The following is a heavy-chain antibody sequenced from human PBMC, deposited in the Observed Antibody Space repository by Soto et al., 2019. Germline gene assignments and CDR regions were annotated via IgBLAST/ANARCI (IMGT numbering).Heavy chain of an antibody. Sequence: ASVKVSCKASGYTFTSYDINWVRQATGQGLEWMGWMNPNSGNTGYAQKFQGRVTMTRNTSISTAYMELSSLRSEDTAVYYCAGGGVDECVRATTNNWYYYYLDVWGKGTTVTVSS. J-gene: IGHJ6*03. CDR2: MNPNSGNT. D-gene: IGHD3-3*01. CDR1: GYTFTSYD. V-gene: IGHV1-8*01. CDR3: AGGGVDECVRATTNNWYYYYLDV.